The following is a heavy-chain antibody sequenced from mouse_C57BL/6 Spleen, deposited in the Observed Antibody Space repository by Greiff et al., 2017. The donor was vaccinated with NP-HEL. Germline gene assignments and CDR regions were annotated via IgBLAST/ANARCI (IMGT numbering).Heavy chain of an antibody. CDR1: GYTFTDYE. CDR3: TRSNYSIYFDY. V-gene: IGHV1-15*01. J-gene: IGHJ2*01. D-gene: IGHD2-5*01. Sequence: QVQLQQSGAELVRPGASVTLSCKASGYTFTDYEMHWVKQTPVHGLEWIGAIDPETGGTAYNQKFKGKAILTADKSSSTAYMELRSLTSEDSAVYYCTRSNYSIYFDYWGQGTTLTVSS. CDR2: IDPETGGT.